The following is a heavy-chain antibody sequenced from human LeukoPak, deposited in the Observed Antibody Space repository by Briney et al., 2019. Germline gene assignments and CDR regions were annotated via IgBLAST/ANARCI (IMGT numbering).Heavy chain of an antibody. V-gene: IGHV3-7*01. J-gene: IGHJ5*02. CDR3: ARKNMIVSLNWFDP. D-gene: IGHD3-22*01. CDR2: IDQDGTDK. Sequence: GGSLRLSCAASGFTLSSYWVSWVRQAPGKGLEWVASIDQDGTDKNYVGSVKGRFTISRDNAKNSLYLQMNSLRAEDTAVYYCARKNMIVSLNWFDPWGQGTLVTVSS. CDR1: GFTLSSYW.